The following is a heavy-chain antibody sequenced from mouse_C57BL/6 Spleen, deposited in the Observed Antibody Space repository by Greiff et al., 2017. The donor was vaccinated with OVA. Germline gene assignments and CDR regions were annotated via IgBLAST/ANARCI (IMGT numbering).Heavy chain of an antibody. D-gene: IGHD1-1*01. J-gene: IGHJ3*01. V-gene: IGHV1-61*01. CDR3: ASSYYGSREAWFAY. Sequence: QVQLQQPGAELVRPGSSVKLSCKASGYTFTSYWMDWVKQRPGQGLEWIGNIYPSDSETHYNQKFKDKATLTVDKSSSTAYMQLSSLTSEDSAVYYCASSYYGSREAWFAYWGQGTLVTVSA. CDR1: GYTFTSYW. CDR2: IYPSDSET.